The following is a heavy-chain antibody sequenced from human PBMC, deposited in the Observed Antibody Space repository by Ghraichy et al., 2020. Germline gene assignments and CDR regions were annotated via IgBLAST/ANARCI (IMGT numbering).Heavy chain of an antibody. J-gene: IGHJ4*02. CDR2: ISWDGGST. CDR3: AKDIEGSTDTFGGVNYFDY. V-gene: IGHV3-43*01. D-gene: IGHD3-16*01. CDR1: GFTFDDYT. Sequence: GESLNISCAASGFTFDDYTMHWVRQALGKGLEWVSLISWDGGSTYYADSVKGRFTISRDNSKNSLYLQMNSLRTEDTALYYCAKDIEGSTDTFGGVNYFDYWGQGTLVTVSS.